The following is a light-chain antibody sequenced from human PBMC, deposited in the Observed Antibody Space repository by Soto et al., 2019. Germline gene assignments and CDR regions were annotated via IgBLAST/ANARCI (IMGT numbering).Light chain of an antibody. CDR1: QNVDHW. J-gene: IGKJ1*01. CDR3: QRYNSNSRT. Sequence: DIQMTQSPSTLSASVGDRVTITCRASQNVDHWVAWYQQKPGKAPKFLIYDASNLESGVPSRFSGRGSGTEVTPTISSLQPDDFATYYCQRYNSNSRTFGQGTRV. CDR2: DAS. V-gene: IGKV1-5*01.